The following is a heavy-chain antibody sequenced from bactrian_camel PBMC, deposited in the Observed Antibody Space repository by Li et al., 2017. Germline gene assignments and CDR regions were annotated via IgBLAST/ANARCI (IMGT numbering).Heavy chain of an antibody. CDR1: GYTYSAYC. J-gene: IGHJ4*01. CDR3: AAELTPSACLIAVPSYNY. V-gene: IGHV3S9*01. D-gene: IGHD5*01. CDR2: IDDDGRT. Sequence: HVQLVESGGGSVQAGGSLRLSCVVTGYTYSAYCFAYLRQAPGKEREGIAFIDDDGRTNYADSVRGRFTISQDGAENTVYLQMNGLKPEDTAMYYCAAELTPSACLIAVPSYNYWGQGTQVTVS.